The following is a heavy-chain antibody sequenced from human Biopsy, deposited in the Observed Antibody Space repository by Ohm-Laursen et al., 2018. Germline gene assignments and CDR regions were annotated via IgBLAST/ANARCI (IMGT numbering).Heavy chain of an antibody. D-gene: IGHD3-10*01. CDR2: IYWDDDK. Sequence: TQTLTLTGTFSGFSLSTSGVGVGWIRQPPGKALEWLALIYWDDDKRYSPSLKSRLTITKDTSKKQVVLTMTNMDPVDTATYYCARLGSLQLKNRFDPWGQGTLVTVSS. CDR1: GFSLSTSGVG. V-gene: IGHV2-5*02. CDR3: ARLGSLQLKNRFDP. J-gene: IGHJ5*02.